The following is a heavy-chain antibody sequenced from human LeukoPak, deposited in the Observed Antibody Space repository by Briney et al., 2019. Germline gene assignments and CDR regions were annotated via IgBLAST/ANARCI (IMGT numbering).Heavy chain of an antibody. V-gene: IGHV3-30-3*01. D-gene: IGHD3-3*01. CDR3: ARDESGVVICGYYYGMDV. J-gene: IGHJ6*02. Sequence: GGSLRLSCAASGFTFSSYAMHWVRQAPGKGLEWVAVISYDGSNKYYADSVKGRFTISRDNSKNTLYLQMNSLRAEDTAVYYCARDESGVVICGYYYGMDVWGQGTTVTVSS. CDR2: ISYDGSNK. CDR1: GFTFSSYA.